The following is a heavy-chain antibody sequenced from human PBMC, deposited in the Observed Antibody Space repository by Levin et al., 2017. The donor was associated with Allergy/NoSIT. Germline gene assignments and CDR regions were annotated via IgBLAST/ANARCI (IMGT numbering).Heavy chain of an antibody. CDR3: ARHDRGFDILTGYVNWFDP. V-gene: IGHV4-39*01. Sequence: PSETLSLTCTVSGGSISSSSYYWGWIRQPPGKGLEWIGSIYYSGSTYYNPSLKSRVTISVDTSKNQFSLKLSSVTAADTAVYYCARHDRGFDILTGYVNWFDPWGQGTLVTVSS. J-gene: IGHJ5*02. D-gene: IGHD3-9*01. CDR1: GGSISSSSYY. CDR2: IYYSGST.